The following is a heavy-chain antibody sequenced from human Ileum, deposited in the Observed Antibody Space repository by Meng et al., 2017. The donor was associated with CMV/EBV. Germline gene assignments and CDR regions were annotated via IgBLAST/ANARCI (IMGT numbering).Heavy chain of an antibody. CDR1: GASIGSGSFY. CDR3: ARDTIRDGVDY. CDR2: IHSTGST. D-gene: IGHD2-21*01. J-gene: IGHJ4*02. V-gene: IGHV4-31*03. Sequence: TCSGSGASIGSGSFYWSRIRQLPGKGMEWIVFIHSTGSTYYNPSLQSRVSISADTSNNHLSLTLTSVTAADTALYYCARDTIRDGVDYWGQGTLVTVSS.